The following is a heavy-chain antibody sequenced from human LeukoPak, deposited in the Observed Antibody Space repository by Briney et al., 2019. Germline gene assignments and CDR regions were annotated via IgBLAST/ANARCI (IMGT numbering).Heavy chain of an antibody. V-gene: IGHV3-7*01. D-gene: IGHD5/OR15-5a*01. Sequence: GGSLRLSCAASGFTFSSYWMSWVRQAPGKGLEWVANIKQDGSEKYYVDSVKGRFTISRDNAKNSLYLQMNSLRAEDTAVYYCARAGSHRYSVYDYWGQGTLVTVSS. J-gene: IGHJ4*02. CDR2: IKQDGSEK. CDR1: GFTFSSYW. CDR3: ARAGSHRYSVYDY.